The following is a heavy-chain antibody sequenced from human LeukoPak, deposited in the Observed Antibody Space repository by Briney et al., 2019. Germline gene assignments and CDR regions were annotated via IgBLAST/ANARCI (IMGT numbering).Heavy chain of an antibody. Sequence: SETLSLTCAVYGWSFSGYYWSWIRQPPGKGLEWIGESNHSGSTNYNPSLKSRVTISVDTSKNQFSLKLSSVTAADTAVYYCARTPYYYDSSGYYHPIDYWGQGTLVTVSS. D-gene: IGHD3-22*01. J-gene: IGHJ4*02. CDR1: GWSFSGYY. CDR3: ARTPYYYDSSGYYHPIDY. V-gene: IGHV4-34*01. CDR2: SNHSGST.